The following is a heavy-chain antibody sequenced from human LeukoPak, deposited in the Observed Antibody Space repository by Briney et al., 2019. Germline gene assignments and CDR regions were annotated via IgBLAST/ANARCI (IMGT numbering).Heavy chain of an antibody. Sequence: SETLSLTCTVSGGSISSSSYYWGWIRQPPGKGLEWIGSIYYSGGTYYNPSLKSRVTISVDTSKNQFSLKLSSMTAADTAVYYCARDSVAVADYWYFDLWGRGTLVSVSS. J-gene: IGHJ2*01. CDR3: ARDSVAVADYWYFDL. D-gene: IGHD6-19*01. CDR2: IYYSGGT. V-gene: IGHV4-39*07. CDR1: GGSISSSSYY.